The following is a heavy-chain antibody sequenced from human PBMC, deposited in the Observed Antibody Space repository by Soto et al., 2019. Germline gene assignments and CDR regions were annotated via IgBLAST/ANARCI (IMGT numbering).Heavy chain of an antibody. D-gene: IGHD4-17*01. J-gene: IGHJ2*01. CDR3: AKPWAGLGVPGPPTANVDL. V-gene: IGHV3-30*18. Sequence: QEQLVESGGGVVQPGGSLRLSCAASGFTFSDYAVHWVRQAPGKGLEWVAMISYDGSDKYYADSVKGRFAISRDNSRNALSLQLNSLSPAHTVVYHCAKPWAGLGVPGPPTANVDLWRRGALVTVSS. CDR2: ISYDGSDK. CDR1: GFTFSDYA.